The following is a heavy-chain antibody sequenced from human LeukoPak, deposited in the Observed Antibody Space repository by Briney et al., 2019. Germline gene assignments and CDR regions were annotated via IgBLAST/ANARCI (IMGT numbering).Heavy chain of an antibody. CDR1: GFTFSSYS. V-gene: IGHV3-48*01. Sequence: PGGSLRLSCAASGFTFSSYSMNWVRQAPGKGLEWVSYISSSSSTIYYADSVEGRFTISRDNAKNSLYLQMNSLRAKDTAVYYCARDSDAFDIWGQGTMVTVSS. CDR3: ARDSDAFDI. J-gene: IGHJ3*02. CDR2: ISSSSSTI.